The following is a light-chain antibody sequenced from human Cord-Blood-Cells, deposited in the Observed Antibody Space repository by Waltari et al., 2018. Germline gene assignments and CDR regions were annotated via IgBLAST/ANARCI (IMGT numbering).Light chain of an antibody. CDR3: QQCYSTPRT. J-gene: IGKJ2*01. CDR1: QSITSY. V-gene: IGKV1-39*01. Sequence: IQMTQSPSSLSASVGDRVTITCRASQSITSYLDWYQQKPGKAPKLLIYTASSLQSGVPSRFSGSGSGTDFTLTISSLQPEDVATYYCQQCYSTPRTFGQGTKLEIK. CDR2: TAS.